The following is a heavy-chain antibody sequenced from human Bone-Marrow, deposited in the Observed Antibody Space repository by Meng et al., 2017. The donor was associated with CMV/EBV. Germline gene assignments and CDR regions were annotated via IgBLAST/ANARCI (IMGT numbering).Heavy chain of an antibody. CDR1: GYAFTSYD. Sequence: ASVQVSCKASGYAFTSYDINWVRQATGQGLEWMGWMNPNSGNTGYAQKFQGRVTMTRNTSINTAYMVPSSLRSEDTAVYYCARTLTNYYYYGMDGWGQGTTVTVSS. D-gene: IGHD3-9*01. CDR2: MNPNSGNT. V-gene: IGHV1-8*01. CDR3: ARTLTNYYYYGMDG. J-gene: IGHJ6*02.